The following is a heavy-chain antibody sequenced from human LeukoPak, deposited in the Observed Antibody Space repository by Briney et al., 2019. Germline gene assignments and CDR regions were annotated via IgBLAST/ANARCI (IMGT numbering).Heavy chain of an antibody. CDR3: ARKMGSGSYYPFDP. J-gene: IGHJ5*02. CDR2: MNPNSGNT. D-gene: IGHD3-10*01. Sequence: ASVKVSCKASGYTFTSYDINWVRQATGQRLEWMGWMNPNSGNTGYAQKFQGRVTITRNTSISTAYMELSSLRSEDTAVYYCARKMGSGSYYPFDPWGQGTLVTVSS. CDR1: GYTFTSYD. V-gene: IGHV1-8*03.